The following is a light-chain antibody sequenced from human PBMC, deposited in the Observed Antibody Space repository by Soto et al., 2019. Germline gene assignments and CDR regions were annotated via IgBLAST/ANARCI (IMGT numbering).Light chain of an antibody. J-gene: IGKJ1*01. V-gene: IGKV1-39*01. CDR2: SAS. Sequence: IQVTQSPPCPSVSVGDRGTISSRASQSISPYLNWYQQKAGKATNFLIYSASILESAVPSRFSCSGSGTDFTLTISSLQPEDFATYFCQQSYSRPRTFGRGTKVDIK. CDR1: QSISPY. CDR3: QQSYSRPRT.